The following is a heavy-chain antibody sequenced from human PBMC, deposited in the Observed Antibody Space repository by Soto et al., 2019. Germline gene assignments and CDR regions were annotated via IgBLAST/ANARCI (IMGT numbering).Heavy chain of an antibody. D-gene: IGHD2-8*01. V-gene: IGHV4-30-2*01. CDR3: ARGHDANND. J-gene: IGHJ4*02. CDR2: IYHSGTS. CDR1: GGSISSGGYS. Sequence: QVRLQESGSGLVKPSQTLSLTCAVSGGSISSGGYSWSWIRQPPGKGLEWIGYIYHSGTSYYNPSLKSRVTISMDTSKNQFSLELNSETAADTAVYYCARGHDANNDWGQGTLVTVSS.